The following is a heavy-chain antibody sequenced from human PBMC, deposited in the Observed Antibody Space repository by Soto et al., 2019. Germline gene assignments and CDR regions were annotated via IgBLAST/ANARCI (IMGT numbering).Heavy chain of an antibody. Sequence: QITLKESGPTLVKPTQTLTLTCTFSGFSLSSSGVGVGWIRQPPGKALEWLALIYWNDDKRYSPSLKSRLTITKDSSKNQVVLIMTNMDPVDTATYYCAPYRSGDNGGDKWFDPWGQGTLVTVSS. V-gene: IGHV2-5*01. CDR3: APYRSGDNGGDKWFDP. J-gene: IGHJ5*02. CDR1: GFSLSSSGVG. CDR2: IYWNDDK. D-gene: IGHD2-15*01.